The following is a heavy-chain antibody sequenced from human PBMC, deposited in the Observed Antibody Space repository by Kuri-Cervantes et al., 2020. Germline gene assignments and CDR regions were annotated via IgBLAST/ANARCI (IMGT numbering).Heavy chain of an antibody. Sequence: GGSLRLSCAASGFTFDDYAMHWVRQAPGKGLEWVSGISWNSGSIGYADSVKGRFTISRDNAKNSLYLQMNSLRAEDTALYYCSRDHDGVGATEVIDYWGQGTLVTVSS. D-gene: IGHD1-26*01. V-gene: IGHV3-9*01. CDR2: ISWNSGSI. CDR1: GFTFDDYA. J-gene: IGHJ4*02. CDR3: SRDHDGVGATEVIDY.